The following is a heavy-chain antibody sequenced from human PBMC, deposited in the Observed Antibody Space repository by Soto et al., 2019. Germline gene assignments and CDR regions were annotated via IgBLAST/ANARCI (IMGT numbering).Heavy chain of an antibody. CDR2: ISGSGGST. Sequence: EVQLLESVGGLVQPGGSLRLSCAASGFTFSSYAMSWVRQAPGKGLEWVSAISGSGGSTYYADSVKGRFTISRDNSKNTLYLQMNSLRAEDTAVYYCAKDSSSWYWYFQHWGKGTLVTVSS. CDR3: AKDSSSWYWYFQH. J-gene: IGHJ1*01. V-gene: IGHV3-23*01. CDR1: GFTFSSYA. D-gene: IGHD6-13*01.